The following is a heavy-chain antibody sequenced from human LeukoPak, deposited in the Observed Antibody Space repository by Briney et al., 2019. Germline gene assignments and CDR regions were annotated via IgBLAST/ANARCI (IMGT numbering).Heavy chain of an antibody. CDR3: AVPFYYDSSSYRPPYFDL. V-gene: IGHV1-2*02. D-gene: IGHD3-22*01. J-gene: IGHJ4*02. Sequence: GASVKVSCKASGYTFTGNHIHWVRQAPGQGLEWMGWINPNTGGTNYAQKFQGRVTMTRDTSINTAYMELISLKSDDTAVYYCAVPFYYDSSSYRPPYFDLWGQGTQVTVSS. CDR1: GYTFTGNH. CDR2: INPNTGGT.